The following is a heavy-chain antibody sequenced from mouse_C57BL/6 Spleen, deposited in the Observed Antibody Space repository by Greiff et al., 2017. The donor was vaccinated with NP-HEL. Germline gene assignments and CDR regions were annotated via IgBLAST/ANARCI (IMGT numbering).Heavy chain of an antibody. CDR3: AVMYSNFYAMDY. CDR2: INPNNGGT. CDR1: GYTFTDYH. J-gene: IGHJ4*01. D-gene: IGHD2-5*01. V-gene: IGHV1-18*01. Sequence: EVQLQQSGPELVKPGASVKIPCKASGYTFTDYHMDWVKQSHGKSLEWIGDINPNNGGTIYNQKFKGKATLTVDKSSSTAYMELRSLTSEDTAVYYCAVMYSNFYAMDYWGQGTSVTVSS.